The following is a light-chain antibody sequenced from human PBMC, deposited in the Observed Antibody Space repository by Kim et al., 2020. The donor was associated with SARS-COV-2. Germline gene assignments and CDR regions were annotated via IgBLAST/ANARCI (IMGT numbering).Light chain of an antibody. Sequence: APGKPARITCGGNNIGSKSVHWYQQKPGQAPVLVIYYDSDRPSGTPERFSGSNSGNTATLTISRVEAGDEADYYCQVWDSSSDHRVFGGGTQLTVL. J-gene: IGLJ2*01. CDR2: YDS. V-gene: IGLV3-21*04. CDR1: NIGSKS. CDR3: QVWDSSSDHRV.